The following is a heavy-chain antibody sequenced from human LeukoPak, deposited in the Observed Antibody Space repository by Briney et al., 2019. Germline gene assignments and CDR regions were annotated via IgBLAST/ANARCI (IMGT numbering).Heavy chain of an antibody. V-gene: IGHV3-23*01. Sequence: GGSLRLFCAASGFIFTNYAMSWVRQAPGKGLEWVSGISATGANTYYADSVKGRLTVSRDNSKNTLYLQMYSLRVEDTAVYYCAKALTTMSTGNWFDPWGQGTLVTVSS. D-gene: IGHD4-17*01. CDR3: AKALTTMSTGNWFDP. CDR2: ISATGANT. CDR1: GFIFTNYA. J-gene: IGHJ5*02.